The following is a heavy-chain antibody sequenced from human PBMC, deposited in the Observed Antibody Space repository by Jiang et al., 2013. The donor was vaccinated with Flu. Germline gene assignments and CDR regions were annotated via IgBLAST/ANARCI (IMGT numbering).Heavy chain of an antibody. CDR3: AQELGYSYGYLGY. CDR1: GFTFSSYG. Sequence: VQLLESGGGLVQPGGSLRLSCAASGFTFSSYGMSWVRQAPGKGLEWVSVISSSSGGDTYYGDSVKGRFTVSRDNSKNTLSLQMNSLRAEDTAVYYCAQELGYSYGYLGYWGQGALVTVSS. CDR2: ISSSSGGDT. D-gene: IGHD5-18*01. V-gene: IGHV3-23*02. J-gene: IGHJ4*02.